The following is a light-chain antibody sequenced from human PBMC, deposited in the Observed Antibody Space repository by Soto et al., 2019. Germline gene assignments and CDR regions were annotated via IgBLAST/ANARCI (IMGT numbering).Light chain of an antibody. CDR2: HTS. CDR3: QQYDTFPYT. V-gene: IGKV3-20*01. J-gene: IGKJ2*01. CDR1: QSITSSY. Sequence: EIVLTQSPGTLSLSPGERATLSCRASQSITSSYLAWYQEKPRQAPRLLIYHTSTRVTGIPDRFSGSGSGTDFTLIINRLEPEDFAVYYCQQYDTFPYTFGQGTKLEI.